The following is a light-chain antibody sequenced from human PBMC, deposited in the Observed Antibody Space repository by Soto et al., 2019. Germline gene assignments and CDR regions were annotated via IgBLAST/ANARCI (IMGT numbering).Light chain of an antibody. CDR3: TAFAPGRIYV. Sequence: QSVLPQPASVAGSPGQSITISFCGTSSDFGAYDYVSWYQQQPGRAPELIIYEVSHRFAGLSYRFSGSKSGNTASLTISGLQAEDEGDYYCTAFAPGRIYVFGSGSKPTVL. CDR1: SSDFGAYDY. J-gene: IGLJ1*01. CDR2: EVS. V-gene: IGLV2-14*03.